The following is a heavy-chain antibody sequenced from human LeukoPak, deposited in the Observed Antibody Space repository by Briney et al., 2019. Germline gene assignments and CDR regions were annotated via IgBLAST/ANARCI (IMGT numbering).Heavy chain of an antibody. CDR3: ARLTIFGVVIPHLNWFDP. V-gene: IGHV4-38-2*02. D-gene: IGHD3-3*01. CDR1: GYSISSGYY. J-gene: IGHJ5*02. CDR2: IYHSGRT. Sequence: SETLSLTCTVSGYSISSGYYWGWIRQPPGKGLEWIGSIYHSGRTFYNPSLKSRVTISVDTSKNQFSLKLSSVTAADTAVYYCARLTIFGVVIPHLNWFDPWGQGTLVTVSS.